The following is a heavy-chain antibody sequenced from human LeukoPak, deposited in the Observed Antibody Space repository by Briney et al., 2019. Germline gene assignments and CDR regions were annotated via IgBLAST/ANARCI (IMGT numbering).Heavy chain of an antibody. CDR3: ARGDRVDSSSWYNWFDP. CDR1: GGSFSGYY. D-gene: IGHD6-13*01. Sequence: SETLSLTCAVCGGSFSGYYWSWIRQPPGKGLERIGEINHSGSTNYNPSLKSRVTISVDTSKNQFSLKLSSVTAADTAVYYCARGDRVDSSSWYNWFDPWGQGTLVTVSS. V-gene: IGHV4-34*01. J-gene: IGHJ5*02. CDR2: INHSGST.